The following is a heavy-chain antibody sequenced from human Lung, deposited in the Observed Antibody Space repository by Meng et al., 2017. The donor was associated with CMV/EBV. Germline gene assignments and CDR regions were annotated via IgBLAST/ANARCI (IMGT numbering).Heavy chain of an antibody. CDR3: TSSHFGVVIEIIYFDY. V-gene: IGHV4-39*07. J-gene: IGHJ4*02. CDR2: MYYSGDT. D-gene: IGHD3-3*01. Sequence: LXCNVSGGSTRSSDYYWGWIRQPPGKGLEWIGSMYYSGDTYYNPSLKSRVIIAVDTSKNQFSLKLSSVTAADTAVDYCTSSHFGVVIEIIYFDYLGPGXLVTVSS. CDR1: GGSTRSSDYY.